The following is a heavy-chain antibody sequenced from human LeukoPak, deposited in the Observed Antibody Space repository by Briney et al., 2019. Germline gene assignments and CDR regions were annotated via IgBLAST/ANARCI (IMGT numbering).Heavy chain of an antibody. CDR1: GYTFTSYA. CDR2: INPNSGGT. D-gene: IGHD4-17*01. J-gene: IGHJ3*02. V-gene: IGHV1-2*02. Sequence: ASVKVSCKASGYTFTSYAMNWVRQAPGQGLEWMGWINPNSGGTNYAQKFQGRVTMTRDTSISTAYMELSRLRSDDTAVYYCARVRTVTPNAFDIWGQGTMVTVSS. CDR3: ARVRTVTPNAFDI.